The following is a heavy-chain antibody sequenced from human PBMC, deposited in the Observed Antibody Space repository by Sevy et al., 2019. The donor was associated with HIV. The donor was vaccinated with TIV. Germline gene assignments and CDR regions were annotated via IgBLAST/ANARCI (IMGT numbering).Heavy chain of an antibody. D-gene: IGHD3-22*01. V-gene: IGHV3-30-3*01. J-gene: IGHJ4*02. Sequence: GGSLRLSCAASGFTFSSYAMHWVRQAPGKGLEWVAVISYDGSTKYYADSVKGRFTISRDNSKNTLYLQMNSLRAEDTAVYYCAREWRRITMIVVVIADWGQRTLVTVSS. CDR3: AREWRRITMIVVVIAD. CDR2: ISYDGSTK. CDR1: GFTFSSYA.